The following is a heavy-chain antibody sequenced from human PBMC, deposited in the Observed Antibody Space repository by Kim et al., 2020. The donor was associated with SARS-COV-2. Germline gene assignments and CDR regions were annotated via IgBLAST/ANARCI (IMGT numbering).Heavy chain of an antibody. J-gene: IGHJ3*02. CDR3: ARIRVRNSGTYPDAFDI. Sequence: LKSRGTISVDTSKNQFSLKLSSVTAADTDVYYCARIRVRNSGTYPDAFDIWGQGTMVIVSS. V-gene: IGHV4-39*01. D-gene: IGHD1-26*01.